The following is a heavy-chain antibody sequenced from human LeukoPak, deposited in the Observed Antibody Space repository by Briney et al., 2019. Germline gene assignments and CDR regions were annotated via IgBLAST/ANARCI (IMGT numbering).Heavy chain of an antibody. Sequence: PGGSLRLSCAASGFTFSSYSMNWVRQAPGKGLEWVSSISSGSSYIYYADSVKGRFTISRDNAKNSLYLQMNGLRAEDTAVYYCARGYQLLPFDYWGQGTLVTVSS. J-gene: IGHJ4*02. V-gene: IGHV3-21*01. CDR2: ISSGSSYI. CDR3: ARGYQLLPFDY. CDR1: GFTFSSYS. D-gene: IGHD2-2*01.